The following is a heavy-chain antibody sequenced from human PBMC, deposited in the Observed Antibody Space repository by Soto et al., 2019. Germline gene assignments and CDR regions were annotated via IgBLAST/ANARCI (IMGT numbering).Heavy chain of an antibody. CDR1: GGSISSGDYH. CDR3: ARDARAPSGGMDV. Sequence: QVQLQESGPGLVKPSQTLSLTCTVSGGSISSGDYHWTWIRQFPGKGLEWIGGIYYSASTYYNPALVSRITISLDTSKNQFSLKLTSVTAADTAVYDCARDARAPSGGMDVWGQGTTVTVSS. CDR2: IYYSAST. V-gene: IGHV4-30-4*01. J-gene: IGHJ6*02.